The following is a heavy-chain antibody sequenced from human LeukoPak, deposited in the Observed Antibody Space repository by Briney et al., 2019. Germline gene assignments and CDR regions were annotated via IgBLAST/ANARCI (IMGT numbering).Heavy chain of an antibody. J-gene: IGHJ5*02. CDR1: GGTFSSYA. D-gene: IGHD2-8*01. Sequence: SVKVSCKASGGTFSSYAISWVRQAPGQGLEWMGRIIPIFGTANYAQKFQGRVTIPTDESTSTAYMELSSLRSEDTAVYYCARGGCTNGVCSPRYNWFDPWGQGTLVTVSS. V-gene: IGHV1-69*05. CDR3: ARGGCTNGVCSPRYNWFDP. CDR2: IIPIFGTA.